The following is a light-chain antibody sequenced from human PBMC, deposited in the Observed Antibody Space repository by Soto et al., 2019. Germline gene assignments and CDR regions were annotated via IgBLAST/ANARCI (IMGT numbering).Light chain of an antibody. CDR3: QQYNNWPPLT. J-gene: IGKJ4*01. Sequence: EIVLTQSPGTLSLSPGERATLSCRASQSVSSSYLAWYQQKPGQAPRLLIYGASSRATGIPDRFSGSGSGTDFILTISRLEPEDFAVYYCQQYNNWPPLTFGGGTKVEIK. V-gene: IGKV3-20*01. CDR1: QSVSSSY. CDR2: GAS.